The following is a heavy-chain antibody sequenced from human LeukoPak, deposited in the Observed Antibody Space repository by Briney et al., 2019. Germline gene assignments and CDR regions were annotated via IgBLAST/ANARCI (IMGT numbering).Heavy chain of an antibody. J-gene: IGHJ4*02. D-gene: IGHD3-22*01. Sequence: PSETLSLTCAVYGGSFSGYYWSWIRQPPGKGLEWIGEINHSGSTNYNPSLKSRVTISVDTSKNQFSLKLSSVTAADTAVYYCARRAYAYHYDSSGYFRYWGQGTLVTVSS. V-gene: IGHV4-34*01. CDR2: INHSGST. CDR3: ARRAYAYHYDSSGYFRY. CDR1: GGSFSGYY.